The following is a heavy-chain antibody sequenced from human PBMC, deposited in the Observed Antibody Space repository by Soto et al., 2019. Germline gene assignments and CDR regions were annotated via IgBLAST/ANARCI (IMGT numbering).Heavy chain of an antibody. Sequence: SVKVSCKASGGTFSSYAISWVRQAPGQGLEWMGGIIPIFGTANYAQKFQGRVTITADESTSTAYMELSSLRSEDTAVYYCARGGRGYSSSWYGVYWGQGTLVTVSS. CDR1: GGTFSSYA. D-gene: IGHD6-13*01. CDR2: IIPIFGTA. CDR3: ARGGRGYSSSWYGVY. J-gene: IGHJ4*02. V-gene: IGHV1-69*13.